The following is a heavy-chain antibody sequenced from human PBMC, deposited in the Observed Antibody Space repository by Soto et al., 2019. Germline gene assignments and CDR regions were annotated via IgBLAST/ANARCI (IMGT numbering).Heavy chain of an antibody. J-gene: IGHJ4*02. V-gene: IGHV3-23*01. Sequence: QPEGSLRLSCAASGFTFSSYAMSWVRQAPGKGLEWVSAISGSGGSTYYADSAKGRFTISRDNSKNTLYLQMNSLRAEDTAVYYCANYPRPTYSYGSARFDYWGQGTLVTVSS. CDR3: ANYPRPTYSYGSARFDY. D-gene: IGHD5-18*01. CDR1: GFTFSSYA. CDR2: ISGSGGST.